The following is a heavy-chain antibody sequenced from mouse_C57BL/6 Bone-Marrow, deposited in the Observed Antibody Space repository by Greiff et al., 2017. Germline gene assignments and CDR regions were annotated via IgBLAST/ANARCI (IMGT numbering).Heavy chain of an antibody. CDR3: ARWYYGSSFDGYAMDY. J-gene: IGHJ4*01. V-gene: IGHV1-69*01. CDR1: GYTFTSYW. D-gene: IGHD1-1*01. CDR2: IDPSDSYT. Sequence: VQLQQSGAELVMPGASVKLSCKASGYTFTSYWMHWVKQRPGQGLEWIGEIDPSDSYTNYNQKFKGKSTLTVDKSSSTAYMQLSSLTSEDSAVYYCARWYYGSSFDGYAMDYWGQGTSVTVSS.